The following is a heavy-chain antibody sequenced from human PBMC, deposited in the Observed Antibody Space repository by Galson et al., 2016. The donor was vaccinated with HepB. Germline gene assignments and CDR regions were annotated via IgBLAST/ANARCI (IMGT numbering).Heavy chain of an antibody. Sequence: SLRLSCAASGFTFRSYWMSWFRQAPGKGLEWVANIKQDGSEKYYVDSVKGRFTISRDNAKNSLYLQINSLRAEDTAVYYCARVAGELGPFDYFVYWGQGSLVTVSS. CDR2: IKQDGSEK. D-gene: IGHD1-26*01. CDR1: GFTFRSYW. V-gene: IGHV3-7*01. CDR3: ARVAGELGPFDYFVY. J-gene: IGHJ4*02.